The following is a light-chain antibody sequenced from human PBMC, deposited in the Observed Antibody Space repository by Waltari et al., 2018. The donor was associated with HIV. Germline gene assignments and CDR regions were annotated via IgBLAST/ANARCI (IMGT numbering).Light chain of an antibody. CDR1: SVRSYY. CDR2: GEN. J-gene: IGLJ3*02. Sequence: SSELAQDPAVSVALGQTVRITCQGDSVRSYYASRYQQKPGQAPVLVVYGENNRPSGIPDRFSGSRSGNTASLTIAGAQTEDEADYYCNSRDSSGHWFFGGGTKVTVL. CDR3: NSRDSSGHWF. V-gene: IGLV3-19*01.